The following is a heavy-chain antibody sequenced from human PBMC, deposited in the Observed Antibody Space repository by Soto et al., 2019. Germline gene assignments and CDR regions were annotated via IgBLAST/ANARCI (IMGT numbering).Heavy chain of an antibody. Sequence: SETLSLTCAVYGGSFSGYYWSWIRQPPGKGLEWIGEINHSGSTNYNPSLKSRVTISVDTSKNQFSLKLSSVTAADTAVYYCERGRHDYWGQGTLVPVSS. CDR3: ERGRHDY. J-gene: IGHJ4*02. CDR1: GGSFSGYY. V-gene: IGHV4-34*01. CDR2: INHSGST.